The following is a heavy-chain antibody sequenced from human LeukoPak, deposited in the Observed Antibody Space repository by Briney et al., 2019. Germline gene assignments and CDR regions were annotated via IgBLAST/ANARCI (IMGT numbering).Heavy chain of an antibody. CDR3: AKNPGHYGDYVSHYYYGMDV. D-gene: IGHD4-17*01. J-gene: IGHJ6*02. Sequence: EGSLRLSCAASGFTFSSYAMNWVRQAPGKGLEWVSAISGSDGRTYYADSVKGRFTISRDNSKNTVYLQMNSLRAEDTAVYYCAKNPGHYGDYVSHYYYGMDVWGQGTTVTVSS. CDR1: GFTFSSYA. V-gene: IGHV3-23*01. CDR2: ISGSDGRT.